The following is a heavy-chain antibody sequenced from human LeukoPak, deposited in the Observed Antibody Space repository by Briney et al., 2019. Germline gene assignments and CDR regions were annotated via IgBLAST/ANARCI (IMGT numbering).Heavy chain of an antibody. CDR3: ARHEGPDEMGFEY. D-gene: IGHD5-24*01. J-gene: IGHJ4*02. CDR2: IYTNGST. CDR1: GGSISSYY. Sequence: SETLSLTCTVSGGSISSYYWNWIRQPPGKGLEWVGYIYTNGSTNYNPSLKSRATISVDTPKSQFSLKPSCVTAAGTAVYYWARHEGPDEMGFEYSGQGSLVTVSS. V-gene: IGHV4-4*09.